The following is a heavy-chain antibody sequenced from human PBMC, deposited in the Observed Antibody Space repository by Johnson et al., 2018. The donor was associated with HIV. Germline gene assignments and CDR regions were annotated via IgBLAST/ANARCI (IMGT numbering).Heavy chain of an antibody. CDR2: ISDDGRNK. J-gene: IGHJ3*02. Sequence: QVQLVESGGGVVQPGRSLRLSCAASGFTFSSYAMHWVRQAPGKGLEWVSIISDDGRNKYYADSVKGRFTISRDNSKNTLYLQMSSLRAEDTAVYYCARQSLSAFDIWGQGTMVTVSS. V-gene: IGHV3-30*04. CDR1: GFTFSSYA. CDR3: ARQSLSAFDI.